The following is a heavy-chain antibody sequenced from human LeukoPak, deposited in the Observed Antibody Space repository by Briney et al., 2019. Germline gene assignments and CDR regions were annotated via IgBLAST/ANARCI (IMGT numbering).Heavy chain of an antibody. J-gene: IGHJ5*02. CDR1: GGSFSGYY. CDR2: INHSGST. Sequence: SETLSLTCAVYGGSFSGYYWSWIRQPPGKGLEWIGEINHSGSTNNNPSLKSRVTISVDTSKNQFSLKLSSVTAADTAVYYCAVTTVTTSPEVSIWFDPWGRGTLVTVFS. V-gene: IGHV4-34*01. D-gene: IGHD4-17*01. CDR3: AVTTVTTSPEVSIWFDP.